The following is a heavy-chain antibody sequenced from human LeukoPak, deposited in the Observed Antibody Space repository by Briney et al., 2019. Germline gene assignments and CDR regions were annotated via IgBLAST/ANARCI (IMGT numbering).Heavy chain of an antibody. J-gene: IGHJ3*02. Sequence: PSETLSLTCAVYGGSFSGYYWSWIRQPPGKGLEWIGEINHSGSTNYNPSLKSRVTISVDTSKNQFSLKLSSVTAADTAVYYCARATLWFGELRDAFDIWGQGTMVTASS. D-gene: IGHD3-10*01. CDR3: ARATLWFGELRDAFDI. CDR1: GGSFSGYY. V-gene: IGHV4-34*01. CDR2: INHSGST.